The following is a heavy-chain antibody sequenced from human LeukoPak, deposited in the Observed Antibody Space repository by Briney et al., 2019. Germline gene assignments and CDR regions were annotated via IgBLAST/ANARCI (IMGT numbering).Heavy chain of an antibody. CDR2: ISGSGGST. J-gene: IGHJ4*02. D-gene: IGHD6-13*01. CDR3: ANDLAAAGHAGVD. CDR1: GFTFSSYG. V-gene: IGHV3-23*01. Sequence: PGGTLRLSCAASGFTFSSYGMSWVRQAPGKGLEWVSAISGSGGSTYYADSVKGRFTISRDNSKNTLYLQMNSLRAEDTAVYYCANDLAAAGHAGVDWGQGTLVTVSS.